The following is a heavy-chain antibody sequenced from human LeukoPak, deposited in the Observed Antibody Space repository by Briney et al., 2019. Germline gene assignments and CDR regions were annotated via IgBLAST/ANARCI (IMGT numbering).Heavy chain of an antibody. CDR3: AGDYGEHYYGMDV. D-gene: IGHD4-17*01. J-gene: IGHJ6*02. V-gene: IGHV3-33*01. CDR2: IWYDGSNK. CDR1: RLTFSSYG. Sequence: PGRSLRLSCAASRLTFSSYGMHWVRQAPGKGLEWVAVIWYDGSNKCYADSVKGRFTISRDNSKNTLYLQMNSLRAEDTAVYYCAGDYGEHYYGMDVWGQGTTVTVSS.